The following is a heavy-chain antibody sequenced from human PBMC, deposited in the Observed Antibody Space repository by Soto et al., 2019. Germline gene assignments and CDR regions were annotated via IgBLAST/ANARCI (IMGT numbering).Heavy chain of an antibody. CDR2: INDSGST. CDR3: ARGSNYGDYAYSFDI. V-gene: IGHV4-34*01. Sequence: SETLSLTCAVYGGSFSGYYWNWIRQPPGKGLEWIGEINDSGSTNYNPSLKSRLTISVDTSKNQFSLKLSSVTAADTAVYYCARGSNYGDYAYSFDIWGQGTMVTVS. CDR1: GGSFSGYY. J-gene: IGHJ3*02. D-gene: IGHD4-17*01.